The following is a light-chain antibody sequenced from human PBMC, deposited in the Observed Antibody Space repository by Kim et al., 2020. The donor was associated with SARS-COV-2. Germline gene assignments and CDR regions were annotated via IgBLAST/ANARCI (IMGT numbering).Light chain of an antibody. Sequence: QLVLTQSPSASASLGASVKLTCTLSSGHSSYAIAWHQQQPEKGPRYLMKLNSDGSHSKGDGIPDRFSGSSSGAERYLTISSLQSEDEAYYYCQTWGTGIQVFGGGTKLTV. CDR2: LNSDGSH. CDR1: SGHSSYA. J-gene: IGLJ3*02. CDR3: QTWGTGIQV. V-gene: IGLV4-69*01.